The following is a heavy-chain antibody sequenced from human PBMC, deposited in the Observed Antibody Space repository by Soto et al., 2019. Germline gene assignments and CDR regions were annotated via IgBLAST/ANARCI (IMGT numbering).Heavy chain of an antibody. CDR1: GYTFTSYG. CDR3: ARDMGQLVPYYYYGMDV. V-gene: IGHV1-18*04. J-gene: IGHJ6*02. D-gene: IGHD6-6*01. CDR2: ISAYNGNT. Sequence: ASVKVSCKASGYTFTSYGISWVRQAPGQGLEWMGWISAYNGNTNYAQKLQGRVTMTTDTSTSTAYMELRSLRSGDTAVYYCARDMGQLVPYYYYGMDVWGQGTTVTVSS.